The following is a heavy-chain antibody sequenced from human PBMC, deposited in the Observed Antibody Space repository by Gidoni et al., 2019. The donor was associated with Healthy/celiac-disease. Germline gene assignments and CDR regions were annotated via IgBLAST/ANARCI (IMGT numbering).Heavy chain of an antibody. CDR2: ISAYNGNT. CDR1: GYTFTSYG. CDR3: ARDPVVYYYGSGSYAPDY. V-gene: IGHV1-18*01. Sequence: QVQLVQSGAEVKKPGASVKVSCTASGYTFTSYGISWVRQAPGQGLEWMGWISAYNGNTNYAQKLQGRVTMTTDTSTSTAYMELRSLRSDDTAVYYCARDPVVYYYGSGSYAPDYWGQGTLVTVSS. D-gene: IGHD3-10*01. J-gene: IGHJ4*02.